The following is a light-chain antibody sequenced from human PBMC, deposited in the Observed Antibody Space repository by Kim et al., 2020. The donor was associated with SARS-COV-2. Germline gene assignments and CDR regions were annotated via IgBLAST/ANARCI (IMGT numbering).Light chain of an antibody. CDR2: GVS. CDR3: TSYTSTITWV. Sequence: GQSITISCTGTSSDIGGYNFVSWFQQHPDTAPKLMIYGVSKRPSGVSSRFSGSKSGNTASLTISGLQAEDEADYYCTSYTSTITWVFGGGTKLTVL. J-gene: IGLJ3*02. CDR1: SSDIGGYNF. V-gene: IGLV2-14*03.